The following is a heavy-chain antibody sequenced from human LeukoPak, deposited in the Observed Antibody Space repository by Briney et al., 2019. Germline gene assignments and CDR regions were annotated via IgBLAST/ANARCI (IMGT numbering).Heavy chain of an antibody. V-gene: IGHV4-39*07. CDR1: GGYIITSGHY. CDR2: VYYTVGT. CDR3: ARERSSSGGHNWFDP. D-gene: IGHD4-23*01. Sequence: PSETLSLTCTVSGGYIITSGHYLGWIRQPPGKGLEWIGSVYYTVGTSTNPFFRSRMSISVDTSKNQFSLNLTSVTAADAAVYYCARERSSSGGHNWFDPWGQGTLVTVSS. J-gene: IGHJ5*02.